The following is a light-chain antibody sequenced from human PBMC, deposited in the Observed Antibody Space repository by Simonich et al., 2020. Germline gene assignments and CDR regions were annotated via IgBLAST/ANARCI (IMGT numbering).Light chain of an antibody. CDR3: QQYYSTPWWT. V-gene: IGKV4-1*01. Sequence: DIVMTQSPDSLAVSLGERATINCKSSQNVLYSSNNKNYLAWYQQKPGQPPKLLIYWATTRESGVPDRFSGSGSGTECTLTISSLQAEDVAVYYCQQYYSTPWWTFGQGTKVEIK. CDR1: QNVLYSSNNKNY. J-gene: IGKJ1*01. CDR2: WAT.